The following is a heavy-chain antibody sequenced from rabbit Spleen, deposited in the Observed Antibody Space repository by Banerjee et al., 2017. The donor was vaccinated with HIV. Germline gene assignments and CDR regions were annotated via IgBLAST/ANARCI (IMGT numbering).Heavy chain of an antibody. J-gene: IGHJ6*01. CDR2: IDSGSSGYT. V-gene: IGHV1S45*01. CDR3: ARDTGSSFSSYGMDL. Sequence: QEQLEESGGGLVKPGASLTLTCTASGVSFSSSSYMCWVRQAPGKGLEWIACIDSGSSGYTYYATWAKGRFTISKTSSTTVTLQMTSLTVADTATYFCARDTGSSFSSYGMDLWGQGTLVTVS. CDR1: GVSFSSSSY. D-gene: IGHD8-1*01.